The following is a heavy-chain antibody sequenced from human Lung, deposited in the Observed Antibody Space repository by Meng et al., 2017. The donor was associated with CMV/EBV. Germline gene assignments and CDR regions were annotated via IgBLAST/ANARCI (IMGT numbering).Heavy chain of an antibody. D-gene: IGHD3-22*01. CDR1: GYTFTSYD. J-gene: IGHJ4*02. Sequence: ASVXVSXKASGYTFTSYDINWVRQATGQGLEWLGWMNPNSGNTGYAQKFQGRVTLTTNISISTAYMELSSLRSDDTAVYYCARDGEGNFYGSGGSDFWGQGXLVTVSS. CDR2: MNPNSGNT. V-gene: IGHV1-8*01. CDR3: ARDGEGNFYGSGGSDF.